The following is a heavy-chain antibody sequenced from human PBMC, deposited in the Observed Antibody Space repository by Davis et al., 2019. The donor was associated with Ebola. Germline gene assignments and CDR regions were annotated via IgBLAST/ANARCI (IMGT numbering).Heavy chain of an antibody. V-gene: IGHV1-46*01. J-gene: IGHJ6*02. CDR3: ARERGYNRGNFYYGMDV. CDR1: GYTFTNYS. Sequence: ASVKVSCKASGYTFTNYSMHWVRQAPGQGLEWMGIFNPSGGSTNFAQNFQGRVTITADKSTSTVYMELSSLRSEDTAIYYCARERGYNRGNFYYGMDVWGQGTKVTVSS. D-gene: IGHD5-24*01. CDR2: FNPSGGST.